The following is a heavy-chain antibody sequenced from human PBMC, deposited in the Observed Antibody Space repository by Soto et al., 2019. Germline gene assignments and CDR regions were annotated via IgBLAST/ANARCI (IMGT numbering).Heavy chain of an antibody. CDR2: IYYSGRT. CDR1: GDSISSYY. Sequence: QVQLQESGPGLVKPSETLSLTCTVSGDSISSYYWTWIRQPPGEGLEWIGYIYYSGRTYYNPSLKSRVTISVDTSKNQFSLRLSSVSAADTAVYYCAGGTIPYYYYGRDVWGQGATVTVSS. V-gene: IGHV4-59*01. CDR3: AGGTIPYYYYGRDV. J-gene: IGHJ6*02. D-gene: IGHD3-10*01.